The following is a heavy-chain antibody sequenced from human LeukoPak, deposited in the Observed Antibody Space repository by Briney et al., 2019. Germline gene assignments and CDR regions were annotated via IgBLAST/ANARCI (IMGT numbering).Heavy chain of an antibody. CDR2: ISGYNGDT. CDR1: GGTFSSYA. D-gene: IGHD6-13*01. V-gene: IGHV1-18*01. J-gene: IGHJ4*02. CDR3: ARDERRAAAGSTYYFDY. Sequence: GASVKVSCKASGGTFSSYAISWVRQAPGQGLEWVGWISGYNGDTSSARKLQGRVTLTTDTSTSTAYMELRSLRSDDTAVYYCARDERRAAAGSTYYFDYWGQGTLVTVSS.